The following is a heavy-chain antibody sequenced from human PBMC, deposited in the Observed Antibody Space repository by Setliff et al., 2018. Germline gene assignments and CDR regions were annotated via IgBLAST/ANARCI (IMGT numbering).Heavy chain of an antibody. Sequence: PWGSLRLSCAASGFTFSNSWMHWVRQAPGEGLVCVSRMNSDGNSIFYADSVRGRFTISRDNSKNTLYLQMNSLRPEDTAVYYCAREADVRFINYNFWSGSLGYWGQGTLVTVSS. V-gene: IGHV3-74*01. CDR1: GFTFSNSW. CDR3: AREADVRFINYNFWSGSLGY. CDR2: MNSDGNSI. D-gene: IGHD3-3*01. J-gene: IGHJ4*02.